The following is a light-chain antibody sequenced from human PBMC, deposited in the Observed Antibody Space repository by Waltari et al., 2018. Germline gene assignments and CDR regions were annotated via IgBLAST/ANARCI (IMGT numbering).Light chain of an antibody. V-gene: IGLV3-19*01. CDR1: SLRRYY. CDR3: HSRDASGVAGS. J-gene: IGLJ2*01. CDR2: DKK. Sequence: SSELTPDPAVSVAVGQTVRITCQGDSLRRYYATWYQQRQGQAPILVIYDKKNRPSGVPDRFSGSSSHNTGSLTITGAQAEDEASYYCHSRDASGVAGSFGGGTKLTVL.